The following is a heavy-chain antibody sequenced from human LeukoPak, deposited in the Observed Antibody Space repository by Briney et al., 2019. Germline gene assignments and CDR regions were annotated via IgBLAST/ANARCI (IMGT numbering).Heavy chain of an antibody. CDR1: GGSISNYY. D-gene: IGHD3-10*01. V-gene: IGHV4-59*01. CDR3: ARVATMVRGSNGMDV. J-gene: IGHJ6*04. CDR2: IYYSGST. Sequence: SETLSLTCTVSGGSISNYYWTWIRQPPGKGLEWIGYIYYSGSTNYNPSLRSRATISVEKSKKQFSLKLSSVTAADTALYYCARVATMVRGSNGMDVWGKGTTVTVSS.